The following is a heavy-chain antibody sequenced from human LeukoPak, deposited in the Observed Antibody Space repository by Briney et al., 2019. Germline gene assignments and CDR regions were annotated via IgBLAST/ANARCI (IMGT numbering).Heavy chain of an antibody. CDR2: INPTSGGT. J-gene: IGHJ4*02. CDR1: GYTFTGYY. D-gene: IGHD1-7*01. Sequence: ASVKVSCKASGYTFTGYYMHWVRQAPGQGLEWMGWINPTSGGTGYAQQFQGRVTMTRDTSISTAYMELSRLRSDDTAVYYCARWGITGTNYFDYWGQGTLVTVSS. CDR3: ARWGITGTNYFDY. V-gene: IGHV1-2*02.